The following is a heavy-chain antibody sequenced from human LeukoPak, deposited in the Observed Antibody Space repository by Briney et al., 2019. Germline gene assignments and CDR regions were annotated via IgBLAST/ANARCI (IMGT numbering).Heavy chain of an antibody. J-gene: IGHJ4*02. CDR1: GFTFSSYC. CDR3: ARARALYSSGWYGLFDY. D-gene: IGHD6-19*01. Sequence: GGSLRLSCAASGFTFSSYCMSWVRQTPGKGLEWVANIKQDGSEKYYVDSVKGRFTISRDNAKNSLYLQMNSLRAEDAAVYYCARARALYSSGWYGLFDYWGQGTLVTVSS. V-gene: IGHV3-7*01. CDR2: IKQDGSEK.